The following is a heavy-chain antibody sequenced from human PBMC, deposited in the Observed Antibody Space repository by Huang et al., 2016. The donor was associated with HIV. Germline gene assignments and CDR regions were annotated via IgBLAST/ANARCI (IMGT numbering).Heavy chain of an antibody. J-gene: IGHJ3*02. D-gene: IGHD3-22*01. CDR2: ISSSSSYI. CDR3: ARDLRSSGYPPDAFDI. V-gene: IGHV3-21*01. CDR1: GFTFSSYS. Sequence: EVQLVESGGGLVKPGGSLRLSCAASGFTFSSYSMNWVRQAPGKGLEWVSSISSSSSYINYAAAVKGRFTIARDNAKNALYLQMNSLRADDTAVYYCARDLRSSGYPPDAFDIWGQGTMVTVSS.